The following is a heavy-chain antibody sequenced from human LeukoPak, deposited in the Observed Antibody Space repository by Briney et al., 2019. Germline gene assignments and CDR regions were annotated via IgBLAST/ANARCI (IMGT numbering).Heavy chain of an antibody. V-gene: IGHV3-30*03. CDR2: ISYDGRYT. CDR1: GFILNNYG. CDR3: ARVNGYGDGDYFDY. Sequence: GGSLRLSCAASGFILNNYGVHWVRQAPGKGLEWVAVISYDGRYTYYADSVKGRFTISRDHSENMVYLQMDSLRAEDTAMYYCARVNGYGDGDYFDYWGQGTLVTVSS. D-gene: IGHD2-21*02. J-gene: IGHJ4*02.